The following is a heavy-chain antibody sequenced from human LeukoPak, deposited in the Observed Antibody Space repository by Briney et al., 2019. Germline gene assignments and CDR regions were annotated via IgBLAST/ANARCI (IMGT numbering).Heavy chain of an antibody. CDR2: VKQDGSEK. Sequence: GGSLRLSCAAYGFTLSDYWMSWVRQPPGRGLEWVANVKQDGSEKYYVDSVKGRFTISRDNAKSSLYLQMNSLRAEDTAVYYCARGGSSSWYFNWGQGTLVTVSS. D-gene: IGHD6-13*01. CDR1: GFTLSDYW. J-gene: IGHJ4*02. V-gene: IGHV3-7*01. CDR3: ARGGSSSWYFN.